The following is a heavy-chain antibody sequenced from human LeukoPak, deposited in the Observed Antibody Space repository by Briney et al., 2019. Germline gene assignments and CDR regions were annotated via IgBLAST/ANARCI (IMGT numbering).Heavy chain of an antibody. CDR3: MSGFSSSSGSY. CDR2: ISDSGTTR. V-gene: IGHV3-48*01. CDR1: GFTFSSYG. D-gene: IGHD6-6*01. Sequence: GGSLRLSCAASGFTFSSYGMNWVRQTPGKGLEWVSFISDSGTTRKDADAVEGRFSISRDNAKNSLYLQMHSLRAEDSAMYYCMSGFSSSSGSYWGQGTLVTVSS. J-gene: IGHJ4*02.